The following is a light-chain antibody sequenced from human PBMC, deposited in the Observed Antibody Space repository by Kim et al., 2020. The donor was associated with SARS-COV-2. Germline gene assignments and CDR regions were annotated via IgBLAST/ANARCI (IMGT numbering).Light chain of an antibody. CDR1: SGRIAYNY. Sequence: GKTVTISCTRSSGRIAYNYVQWYQQRPDSAPTTVIYEDDRRPSGVPDRFSGSIDSSSNSASLTISGLQTEDEADYYCQSYDNSNLVFGGGTQLTVL. CDR2: EDD. J-gene: IGLJ3*02. V-gene: IGLV6-57*03. CDR3: QSYDNSNLV.